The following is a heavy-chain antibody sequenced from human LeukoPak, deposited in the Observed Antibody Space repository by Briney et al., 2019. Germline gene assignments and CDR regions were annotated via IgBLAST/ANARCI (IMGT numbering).Heavy chain of an antibody. V-gene: IGHV3-23*01. J-gene: IGHJ4*02. D-gene: IGHD1-26*01. CDR3: ARDPGVGATLDYFDY. Sequence: GGSLRLSCAASGFTFSSYAMSWVRQAPGKGLEWVSAISGSGGSTYYADSVKGRFTISRDNSKNTLYLQMNSLRAEDTAVYYCARDPGVGATLDYFDYWGQGTLVTVSS. CDR1: GFTFSSYA. CDR2: ISGSGGST.